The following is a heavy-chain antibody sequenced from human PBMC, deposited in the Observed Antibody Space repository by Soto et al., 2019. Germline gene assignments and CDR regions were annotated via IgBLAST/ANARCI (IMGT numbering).Heavy chain of an antibody. D-gene: IGHD7-27*01. CDR2: INHSGST. J-gene: IGHJ4*02. CDR3: ARVDVTGVLDY. Sequence: SETLSLTCAVYGGSFSGYYWSWIRQPPGKGLEWMGEINHSGSTNYNPSLKSRVTISVDTSKNLFSLKLSSVTAADTAVYYCARVDVTGVLDYWGQGTLVTVSS. V-gene: IGHV4-34*01. CDR1: GGSFSGYY.